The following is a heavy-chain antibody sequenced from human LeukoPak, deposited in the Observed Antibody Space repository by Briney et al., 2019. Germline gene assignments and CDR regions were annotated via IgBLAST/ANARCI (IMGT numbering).Heavy chain of an antibody. CDR1: GGTFSSYA. Sequence: ALVKVSCKASGGTFSSYAISWVRQAPGQGLEWMGGIIPIFGTANYAQKFQGRVTITADESTSTAYMELSSLRSEDTAVYYCARAGGSYYDFWSGPPYFQHWGQGTLVTVSS. D-gene: IGHD3-3*01. V-gene: IGHV1-69*13. CDR2: IIPIFGTA. CDR3: ARAGGSYYDFWSGPPYFQH. J-gene: IGHJ1*01.